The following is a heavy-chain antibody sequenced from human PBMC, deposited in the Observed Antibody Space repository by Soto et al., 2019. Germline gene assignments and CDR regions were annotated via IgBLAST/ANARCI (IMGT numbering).Heavy chain of an antibody. CDR1: GGSISRVDYY. J-gene: IGHJ4*02. CDR2: IYYSGST. D-gene: IGHD6-13*01. V-gene: IGHV4-31*03. Sequence: TQAVSLTCTVSGGSISRVDYYWILIRHVPGKGLEWIVYIYYSGSTYYNPSLKSRVAMSVNTSKNQFSLKLSSVTAADTAIYYCAREGRLAAAGRFDYWGQGNLVTVSS. CDR3: AREGRLAAAGRFDY.